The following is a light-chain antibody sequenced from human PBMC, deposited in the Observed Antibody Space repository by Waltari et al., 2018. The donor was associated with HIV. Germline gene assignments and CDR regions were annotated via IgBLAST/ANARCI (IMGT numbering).Light chain of an antibody. Sequence: EIPMTPSPATLSVSPDATAPLSCRASQSVSSNLAWYQRKPGQAPRLLIYGASTRATGIPARFSVSESETEFTRNISSLQSEDFAVYYCQQYNNWLRTFGQVTKVEIK. CDR2: GAS. CDR1: QSVSSN. CDR3: QQYNNWLRT. J-gene: IGKJ1*01. V-gene: IGKV3-15*01.